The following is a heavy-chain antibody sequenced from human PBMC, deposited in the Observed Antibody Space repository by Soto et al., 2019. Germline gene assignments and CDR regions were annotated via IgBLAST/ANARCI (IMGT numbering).Heavy chain of an antibody. V-gene: IGHV1-18*01. CDR3: ARGTRWGNVSLAHTYLYYYMDV. Sequence: ASVKVSCKASGYTFTSYGISWVRQAPGQGLEWMGRISAYNGNTNYAQKLQGRVTMTTDTSTSTAYMELRSLRSEDTAVYYCARGTRWGNVSLAHTYLYYYMDVWGKGTTVTVSS. J-gene: IGHJ6*03. CDR2: ISAYNGNT. CDR1: GYTFTSYG. D-gene: IGHD3-16*01.